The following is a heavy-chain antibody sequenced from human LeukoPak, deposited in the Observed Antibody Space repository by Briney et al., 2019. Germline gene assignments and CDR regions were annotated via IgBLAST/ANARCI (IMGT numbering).Heavy chain of an antibody. Sequence: SETLSLTCTVSGGSISSHCWSWIRQPPGKGLEWIGYIYYSGSTNYNPSLKSRVTISVDTSKNQFSLKLSSVTAADTAVYYCARDRSRSSGYYYVNFYWYFDLWGRGTLVTVSS. CDR2: IYYSGST. CDR1: GGSISSHC. V-gene: IGHV4-59*11. D-gene: IGHD3-22*01. CDR3: ARDRSRSSGYYYVNFYWYFDL. J-gene: IGHJ2*01.